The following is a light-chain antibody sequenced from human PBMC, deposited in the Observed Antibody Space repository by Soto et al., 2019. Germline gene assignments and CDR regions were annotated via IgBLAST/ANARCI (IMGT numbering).Light chain of an antibody. Sequence: DIQMTQSPSTLSASVGDRVTITCRASQSIDNWLAWYQQKPGKAPKVLIYDASNLEYGVPSRFSGSGSGTEFTLTISSLQPDDFATYYCQHYNSYSEAFGQGTKVDIK. CDR1: QSIDNW. CDR2: DAS. J-gene: IGKJ1*01. V-gene: IGKV1-5*01. CDR3: QHYNSYSEA.